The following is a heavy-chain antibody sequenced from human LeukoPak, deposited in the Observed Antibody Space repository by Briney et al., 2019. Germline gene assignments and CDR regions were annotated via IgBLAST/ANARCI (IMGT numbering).Heavy chain of an antibody. D-gene: IGHD3-22*01. CDR2: ISAYNGNT. CDR3: ARDGHRMYYYESSVYRFDY. J-gene: IGHJ4*02. V-gene: IGHV1-18*01. CDR1: GYTFSNYG. Sequence: ASVKVSCKASGYTFSNYGISWVRQAPGQGLEWMGWISAYNGNTNYAQKLQGRVTMTTDTSTSTAYMELRSLRSDDTAVYYCARDGHRMYYYESSVYRFDYWGQGTLVTVSS.